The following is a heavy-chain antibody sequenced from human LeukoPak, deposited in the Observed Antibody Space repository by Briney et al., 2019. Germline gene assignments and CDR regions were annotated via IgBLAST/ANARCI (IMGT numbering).Heavy chain of an antibody. CDR1: GSTFSSYA. V-gene: IGHV3-30*04. D-gene: IGHD4-17*01. CDR2: ISYDGSNK. Sequence: PGGSLRLSCAASGSTFSSYAMHWVRQAPGKELEWVAVISYDGSNKYYADSVKGRFTISRDNSKNTLYLQMNSLRAEDTAVYYCAKSYGDYVSGVGYWGQGTLVTVSS. J-gene: IGHJ4*02. CDR3: AKSYGDYVSGVGY.